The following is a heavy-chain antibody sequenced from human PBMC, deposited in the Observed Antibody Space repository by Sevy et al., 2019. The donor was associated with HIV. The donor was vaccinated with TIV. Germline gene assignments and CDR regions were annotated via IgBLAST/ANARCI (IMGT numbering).Heavy chain of an antibody. Sequence: GGSLRLSCAASGFTFSTYGMHWVRQAPGKGLEWVAFIRFDGTIQYYTASVKGRLTISRDNSKNTLYLQMNSLRAEDTAVYFCAKVLHIVVVPAAIDYYYGMDVWGQGTTVTVS. CDR2: IRFDGTIQ. J-gene: IGHJ6*02. D-gene: IGHD2-2*01. CDR1: GFTFSTYG. V-gene: IGHV3-30*02. CDR3: AKVLHIVVVPAAIDYYYGMDV.